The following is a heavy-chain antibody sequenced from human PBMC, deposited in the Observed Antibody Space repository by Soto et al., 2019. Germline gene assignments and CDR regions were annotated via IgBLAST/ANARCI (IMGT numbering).Heavy chain of an antibody. J-gene: IGHJ4*02. CDR3: ARARGNTMVRGLIDY. Sequence: SVKVSCKASGGTFSSYAISWVRQAPGQGLEWMGGIIPIFGTANYAQKFQGRVTITADESTSTAYMELSSLRSEDTAVYYCARARGNTMVRGLIDYWGQGTLVTVSS. V-gene: IGHV1-69*13. CDR2: IIPIFGTA. CDR1: GGTFSSYA. D-gene: IGHD3-10*01.